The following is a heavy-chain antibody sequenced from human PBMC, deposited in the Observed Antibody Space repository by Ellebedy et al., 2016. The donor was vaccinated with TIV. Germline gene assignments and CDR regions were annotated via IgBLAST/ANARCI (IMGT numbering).Heavy chain of an antibody. J-gene: IGHJ4*02. V-gene: IGHV3-7*01. Sequence: GESLKISCAASGFTFSSYWMSWVRQAPGKGLEWVANIKQDGSEKYYVDSVKGRFTISGDNAKNSLYLQMNSLRAEETAVYYCARLASSGWYLWFDYWGQGTLVTVSS. CDR3: ARLASSGWYLWFDY. CDR1: GFTFSSYW. CDR2: IKQDGSEK. D-gene: IGHD6-19*01.